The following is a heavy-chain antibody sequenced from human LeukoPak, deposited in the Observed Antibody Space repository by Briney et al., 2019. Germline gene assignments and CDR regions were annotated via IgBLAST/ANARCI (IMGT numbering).Heavy chain of an antibody. CDR3: AREGRGAYCGGDCYPAYNWFDP. CDR1: GFTFSSYS. J-gene: IGHJ5*02. CDR2: ISSSSYI. Sequence: GGSLRLSCAASGFTFSSYSMNWVRQAPGKGLEWVSSISSSSYIYYADSVKGRFTISRDNAKNSLYLQMNSLRAEDTAVYYCAREGRGAYCGGDCYPAYNWFDPWGQGTLVTVSS. V-gene: IGHV3-21*01. D-gene: IGHD2-21*02.